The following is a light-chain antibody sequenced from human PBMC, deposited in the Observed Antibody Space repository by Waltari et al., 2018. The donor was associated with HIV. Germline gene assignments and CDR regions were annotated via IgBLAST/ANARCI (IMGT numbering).Light chain of an antibody. CDR2: DVN. J-gene: IGLJ1*01. CDR1: SSYVDTF. Sequence: QSALTQPHSVSGSPGQSLTISCTGTSSYVDTFVSWYQQHPGKAPKVIIYDVNKHPSGVPDRFSGSKSGNTAFLTISGLQAEDEAEYHCCSHAGNFIFAFGSGTKVTVL. CDR3: CSHAGNFIFA. V-gene: IGLV2-11*01.